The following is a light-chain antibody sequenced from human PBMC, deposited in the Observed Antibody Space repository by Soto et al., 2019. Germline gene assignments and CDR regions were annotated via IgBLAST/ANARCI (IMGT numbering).Light chain of an antibody. CDR1: QGISSY. V-gene: IGKV1-8*01. CDR2: AAS. CDR3: LQLNTYTWT. Sequence: AILLSQSPSSFSASTGDRVTITCRASQGISSYLAWYQQKPGKAPKLLIYAASTLQGGVPSRLRGSGYGTDFTITISCMKYEDVETDYCLQLNTYTWTFGQGTKVDIK. J-gene: IGKJ1*01.